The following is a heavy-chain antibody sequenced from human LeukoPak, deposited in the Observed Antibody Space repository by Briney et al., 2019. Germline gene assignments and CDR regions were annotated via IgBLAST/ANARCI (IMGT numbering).Heavy chain of an antibody. CDR3: AKIISGSTLYYYGMDV. D-gene: IGHD3-10*01. CDR2: ISNSGGST. V-gene: IGHV3-23*01. Sequence: GGSLRLSCAASGFTFSSYAMSWVRQGPGKGLDWVSIISNSGGSTYYADSVKGRFTISRDNSKNTLHLQMNSLRAEDTAVYYCAKIISGSTLYYYGMDVWGQGTTVTVSS. CDR1: GFTFSSYA. J-gene: IGHJ6*02.